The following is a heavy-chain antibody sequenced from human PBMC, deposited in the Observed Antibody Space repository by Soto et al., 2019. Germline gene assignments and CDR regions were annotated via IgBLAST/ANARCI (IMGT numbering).Heavy chain of an antibody. CDR3: AKDLTSTSRTPEL. CDR2: ISDSGGST. Sequence: GGSLRLSYGASGFTFSSYAMSWVRQAPGKGLEWVSAISDSGGSTYYADSMKGRFTISRDNYKNTLYLQMNILRAEDTAIYYCAKDLTSTSRTPELWGQGT. V-gene: IGHV3-23*01. CDR1: GFTFSSYA. J-gene: IGHJ4*02. D-gene: IGHD2-2*01.